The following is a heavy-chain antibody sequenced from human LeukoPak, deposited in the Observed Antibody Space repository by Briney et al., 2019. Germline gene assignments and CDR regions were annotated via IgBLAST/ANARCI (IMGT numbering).Heavy chain of an antibody. CDR1: GGSISGYY. CDR2: IHYSGRA. D-gene: IGHD3-16*01. J-gene: IGHJ6*02. CDR3: VRFGVNYDMDV. V-gene: IGHV4-59*01. Sequence: SETLSLTCSVSGGSISGYYWTWVRQPPGEGLGWIGQIHYSGRADYNPSLKSRITMSVDTSRNQISLKLSSVTAADTAIYYCVRFGVNYDMDVWGQGTTVTVFS.